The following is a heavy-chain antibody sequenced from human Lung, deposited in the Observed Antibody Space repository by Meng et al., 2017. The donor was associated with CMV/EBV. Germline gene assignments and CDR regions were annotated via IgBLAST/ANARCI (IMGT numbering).Heavy chain of an antibody. D-gene: IGHD2/OR15-2a*01. CDR2: ISSSGNSI. J-gene: IGHJ4*01. Sequence: GGSLRLXCEGSGFSFSDYYMIWIRQAPGKGLEWLAYISSSGNSIYYTDSVEGRFTISRDNARNSLYLQMNSLRVDDTAVYYCARDRGGNYYFDYWAHGTLVTVSS. V-gene: IGHV3-11*01. CDR1: GFSFSDYY. CDR3: ARDRGGNYYFDY.